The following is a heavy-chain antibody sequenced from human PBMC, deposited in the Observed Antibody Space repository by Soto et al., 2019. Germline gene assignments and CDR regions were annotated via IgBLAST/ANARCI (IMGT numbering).Heavy chain of an antibody. D-gene: IGHD2-2*01. CDR1: GGTFSSYA. CDR2: IIPIFGTA. CDR3: ASQGYCSSTSCYFIYYYYGMDV. Sequence: QVQLVQSGAEVKKPGSSEKVSCKASGGTFSSYAISWVRQAPGQGLEWMGGIIPIFGTANYAQKFQGRVTITADNSTNTAYMELSSLRSEDTAVYYCASQGYCSSTSCYFIYYYYGMDVWGQGTTVTVSS. J-gene: IGHJ6*02. V-gene: IGHV1-69*06.